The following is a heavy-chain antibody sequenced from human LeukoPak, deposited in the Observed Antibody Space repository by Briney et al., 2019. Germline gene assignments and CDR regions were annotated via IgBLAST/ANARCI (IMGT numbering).Heavy chain of an antibody. Sequence: SETLSLTCTVSGGSISSYYWSWIRQPPGKGLEWIGYIYYSGSTYYNPSLKSRVTISVDTSKNQFSLKLSSVTAADTAVYYCARATLTTAASTGFDYWGQGTLVTVSS. J-gene: IGHJ4*02. CDR2: IYYSGST. D-gene: IGHD4-11*01. CDR3: ARATLTTAASTGFDY. V-gene: IGHV4-59*06. CDR1: GGSISSYY.